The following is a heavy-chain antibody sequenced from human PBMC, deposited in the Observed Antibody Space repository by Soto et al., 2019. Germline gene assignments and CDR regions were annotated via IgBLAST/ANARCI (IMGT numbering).Heavy chain of an antibody. CDR1: GFTFSSYG. CDR2: IWYDGSNK. V-gene: IGHV3-33*01. Sequence: QVQLVESGGGVVQPGWSLRLSCAASGFTFSSYGMHWVRQAPGKGLEWVAVIWYDGSNKYYADSVKGRFTISRDNSKNTLYLQMNSLRAEDTAVYYCARDGYGSGSYYIDYWGQGTLVTVSS. CDR3: ARDGYGSGSYYIDY. D-gene: IGHD3-10*01. J-gene: IGHJ4*02.